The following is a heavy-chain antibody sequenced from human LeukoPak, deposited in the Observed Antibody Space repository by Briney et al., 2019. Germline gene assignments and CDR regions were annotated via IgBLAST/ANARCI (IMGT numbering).Heavy chain of an antibody. Sequence: ASVKVSCKASGYTFTGYYMHWVRQAPGQGLEWMGWINPNSGGTNYAQKFQGRVTMTRDTSISTAYMELSRLRSDDTAVYYCARDSEERGSGSYLIAYWGQGILVTVSS. CDR2: INPNSGGT. D-gene: IGHD3-10*01. CDR1: GYTFTGYY. CDR3: ARDSEERGSGSYLIAY. J-gene: IGHJ4*02. V-gene: IGHV1-2*02.